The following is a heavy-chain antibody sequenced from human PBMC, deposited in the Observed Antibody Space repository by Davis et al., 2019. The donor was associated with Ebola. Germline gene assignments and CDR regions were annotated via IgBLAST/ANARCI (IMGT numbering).Heavy chain of an antibody. CDR3: ASTVVPAAIDYYYMDV. CDR2: IDPSDSYT. J-gene: IGHJ6*03. V-gene: IGHV5-10-1*01. CDR1: GYSFTSYW. Sequence: ESLKISCKGSGYSFTSYWISWVRQMPGKGLEWMGRIDPSDSYTNYSPSFQGHVTISADKSISTAYLQWSSLKASDTAMYYCASTVVPAAIDYYYMDVWGKGTTVTVSS. D-gene: IGHD2-2*02.